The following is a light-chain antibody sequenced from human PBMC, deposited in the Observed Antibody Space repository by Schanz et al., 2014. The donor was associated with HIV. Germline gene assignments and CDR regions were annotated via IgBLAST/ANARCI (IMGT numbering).Light chain of an antibody. V-gene: IGLV2-14*03. CDR2: DVS. Sequence: QSALTQPPSASGSPGQSVTISCTGTSSDVGSYNYVSWYQQHPGKAPKLMIYDVSNRPSGVSNRFSGSKSGNTASLTISGLQADDEADYYCNSYTSSSTWVFGGGTKLTVL. CDR1: SSDVGSYNY. J-gene: IGLJ3*02. CDR3: NSYTSSSTWV.